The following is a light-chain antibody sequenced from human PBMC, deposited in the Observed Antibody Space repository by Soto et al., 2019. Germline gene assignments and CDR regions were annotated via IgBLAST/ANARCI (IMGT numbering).Light chain of an antibody. V-gene: IGKV1-5*01. CDR3: QQHNSYSST. CDR1: QSIGNW. J-gene: IGKJ3*01. CDR2: AAS. Sequence: DIQVTQSPSTLTASVGDRVTIACRASQSIGNWLAWYQQKPGKAPKLLIYAASSLESGVPSRFSGSGSGTEFTLTISSLQPDDFATYYCQQHNSYSSTFGHGTKVDIK.